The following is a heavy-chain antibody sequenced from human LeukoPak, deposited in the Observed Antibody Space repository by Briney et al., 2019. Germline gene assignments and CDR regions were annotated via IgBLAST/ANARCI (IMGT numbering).Heavy chain of an antibody. CDR3: ARGVEDCSSTSCYFLGWFDP. J-gene: IGHJ5*02. V-gene: IGHV4-31*03. CDR2: IYYSGST. CDR1: GGSISSGGYY. D-gene: IGHD2-2*01. Sequence: SETLSLTCTVSGGSISSGGYYWSWIRQHPGQGLEWIGYIYYSGSTYYNPSLKSRVTISVDTSKNQFSLKLSSVTAADTAVYYCARGVEDCSSTSCYFLGWFDPWGQGTLVTVSS.